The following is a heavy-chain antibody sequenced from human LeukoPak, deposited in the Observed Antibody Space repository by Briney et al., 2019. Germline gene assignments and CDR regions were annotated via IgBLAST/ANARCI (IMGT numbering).Heavy chain of an antibody. CDR2: INGGDNGDNT. V-gene: IGHV3-23*01. CDR1: GFTFNNYG. D-gene: IGHD1-1*01. CDR3: ARDGIQLPDTLDY. J-gene: IGHJ4*02. Sequence: GGSLRLSCAASGFTFNNYGMTWVRQAPGKGLQWVSTINGGDNGDNTYYADSVKGRFTVSRDNSKNTVYLQMNSLRVEDTAVYYCARDGIQLPDTLDYRGLGTLVTVSS.